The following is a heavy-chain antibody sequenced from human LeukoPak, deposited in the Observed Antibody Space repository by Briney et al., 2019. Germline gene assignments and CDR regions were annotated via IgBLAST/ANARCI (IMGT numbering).Heavy chain of an antibody. Sequence: PSETLSLTCTVPGGSISSYYWSWIRQPAGKGLEWIGRIYTSGSTNYNPSLKSRVTISVDKSKNQFSLKLSSVTAADTAVYYCASSRITMVRGGGGRIDYWGQGTLVTVSS. V-gene: IGHV4-4*07. CDR3: ASSRITMVRGGGGRIDY. CDR1: GGSISSYY. D-gene: IGHD3-10*01. J-gene: IGHJ4*02. CDR2: IYTSGST.